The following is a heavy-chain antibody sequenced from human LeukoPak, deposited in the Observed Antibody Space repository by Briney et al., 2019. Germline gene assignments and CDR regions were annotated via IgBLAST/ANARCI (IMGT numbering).Heavy chain of an antibody. CDR1: GGTFISYA. CDR2: IIPIFGTA. V-gene: IGHV1-69*05. D-gene: IGHD5-18*01. J-gene: IGHJ5*02. Sequence: GASVKVSCKASGGTFISYAISWVRQAPGQGLEWMGGIIPIFGTANYAQKFQGRVTITTDESTSTAYMELSSLRSEDTAVYYCARGNTAMPYNWFDPWGQGTLVTVSS. CDR3: ARGNTAMPYNWFDP.